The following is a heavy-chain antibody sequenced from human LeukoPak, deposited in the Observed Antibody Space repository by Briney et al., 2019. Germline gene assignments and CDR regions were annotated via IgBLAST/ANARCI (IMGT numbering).Heavy chain of an antibody. V-gene: IGHV3-23*01. CDR2: IIDTGGAT. J-gene: IGHJ6*04. D-gene: IGHD3-10*01. Sequence: PGGSLRLSCAASGFSFSSFAMTWVRQAPGKGLEWVSGIIDTGGATYYAGSVKGRFTISRDNSKNTLFLQMNSLRAEDTAVYYCAKFNGHPTTNYYMDVWGEGTTVTVSS. CDR3: AKFNGHPTTNYYMDV. CDR1: GFSFSSFA.